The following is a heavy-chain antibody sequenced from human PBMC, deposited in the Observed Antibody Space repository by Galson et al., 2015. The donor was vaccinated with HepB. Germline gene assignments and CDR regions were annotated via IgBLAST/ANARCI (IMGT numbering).Heavy chain of an antibody. J-gene: IGHJ6*02. Sequence: SLRLSCAASGFTASNNYMSWVRQAPGKGLEWVSGIHRGGSTYYADYVKGRFTISRDNSKNTLYLPMNRLKTEDTAVYYCARDFRYSHGYHHYYYYGMDVRGQGTTVTVSS. CDR1: GFTASNNY. D-gene: IGHD5-18*01. V-gene: IGHV3-66*02. CDR3: ARDFRYSHGYHHYYYYGMDV. CDR2: IHRGGST.